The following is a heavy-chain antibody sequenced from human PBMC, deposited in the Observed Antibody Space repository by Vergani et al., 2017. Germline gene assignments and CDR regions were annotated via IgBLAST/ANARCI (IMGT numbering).Heavy chain of an antibody. Sequence: EVQLVESGGGLVQPGGSLRLSCAASGFTFSSYAMSWVRQAPGKGLEWVSAISGSGGSTYYADSVKGRFTISRDNSKNTLYLQMNSLRAEDTAVYYCARGCIAVAGTFLYYFDYWGQGTLVTVSS. D-gene: IGHD6-19*01. J-gene: IGHJ4*02. CDR1: GFTFSSYA. CDR2: ISGSGGST. CDR3: ARGCIAVAGTFLYYFDY. V-gene: IGHV3-23*04.